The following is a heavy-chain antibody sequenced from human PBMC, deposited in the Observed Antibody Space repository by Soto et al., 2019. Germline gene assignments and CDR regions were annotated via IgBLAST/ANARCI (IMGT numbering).Heavy chain of an antibody. CDR3: AKNQGVELVPLATVDWFDP. D-gene: IGHD1-26*01. J-gene: IGHJ5*02. CDR2: ISGSGFKK. CDR1: GFIFENFG. V-gene: IGHV3-23*01. Sequence: PLGSLRLPCAASGFIFENFGMSWVRQAPGKGLEWISSISGSGFKKYYADSVKGRFTISRDKSKSTVYLELNNLSAEDTAVYHCAKNQGVELVPLATVDWFDPWGQGSVVTVSS.